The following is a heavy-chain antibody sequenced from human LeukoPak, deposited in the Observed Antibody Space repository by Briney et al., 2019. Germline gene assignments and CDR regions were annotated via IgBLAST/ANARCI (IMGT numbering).Heavy chain of an antibody. D-gene: IGHD3-16*01. V-gene: IGHV4-59*01. CDR2: IYYSGST. CDR3: ARAYYDYVWGKNWFDP. CDR1: GGSISSYY. J-gene: IGHJ5*02. Sequence: SETLSLTCTVSGGSISSYYWSWIRQPPGKGLEWIGYIYYSGSTNYNPSLKSRVTISVDTSKNQFSLKLSSVTAVDTAVYYCARAYYDYVWGKNWFDPWGQGTLVTVSS.